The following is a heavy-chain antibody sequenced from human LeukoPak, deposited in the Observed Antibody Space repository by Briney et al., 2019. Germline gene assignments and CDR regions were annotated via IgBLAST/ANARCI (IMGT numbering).Heavy chain of an antibody. CDR2: IRHSGNT. D-gene: IGHD6-19*01. CDR3: ATSSSGWGYNWFDP. V-gene: IGHV4-39*07. Sequence: SETLSLTCTVSGGSISSSSYYWGWIRQPPGKGLEWIGNIRHSGNTYYNPSLKSRVTISVDTSKNQFSLKLSSVTAADTAVYYCATSSSGWGYNWFDPWGQGTLVTVSS. CDR1: GGSISSSSYY. J-gene: IGHJ5*02.